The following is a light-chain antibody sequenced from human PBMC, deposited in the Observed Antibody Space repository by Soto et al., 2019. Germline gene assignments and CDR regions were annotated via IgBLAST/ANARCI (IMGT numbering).Light chain of an antibody. CDR3: QQYDNLRPIT. Sequence: DIHMTQSPSSLSASVGYRFTITCQASQDISKYLNWYQQKPVKAPKLIXYDASNLETGVPSRFSGSGSGTDFTFTISSLQPEDIATYYCQQYDNLRPITFGQGTRLEIK. CDR2: DAS. CDR1: QDISKY. V-gene: IGKV1-33*01. J-gene: IGKJ5*01.